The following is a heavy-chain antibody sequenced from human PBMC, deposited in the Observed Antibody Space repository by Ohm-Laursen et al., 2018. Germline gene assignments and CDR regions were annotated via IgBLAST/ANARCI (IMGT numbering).Heavy chain of an antibody. CDR3: AKVLAGGYGFDM. J-gene: IGHJ3*02. V-gene: IGHV3-9*01. CDR2: ISWNSGTI. CDR1: GFTFNDCA. Sequence: SLRLSCTASGFTFNDCAMHWVRQAPGKGLEWVSGISWNSGTIVYADSVKGRFTISRDNAKNSLYLEMNSLRPEDTVLYYCAKVLAGGYGFDMWGQGTMVTVSS. D-gene: IGHD2-15*01.